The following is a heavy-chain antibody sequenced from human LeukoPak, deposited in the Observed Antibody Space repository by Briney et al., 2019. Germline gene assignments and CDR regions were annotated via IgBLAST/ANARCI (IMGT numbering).Heavy chain of an antibody. V-gene: IGHV1-18*01. CDR3: ARVSALYGMDV. CDR2: ISAYNGNT. D-gene: IGHD2-21*01. CDR1: GYTFTSYD. J-gene: IGHJ6*02. Sequence: ASVKVSCKASGYTFTSYDISWVRQAPGQGLEWMGWISAYNGNTNYAQKLQGRVTMTRDTSISTAYMELSRLRSDDTAVYYCARVSALYGMDVWGQGTTVTVSS.